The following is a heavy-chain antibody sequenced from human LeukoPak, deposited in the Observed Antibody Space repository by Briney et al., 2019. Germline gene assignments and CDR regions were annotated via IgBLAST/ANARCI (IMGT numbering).Heavy chain of an antibody. CDR1: GFTFSTSA. CDR2: ISSSGDRT. V-gene: IGHV3-23*01. Sequence: GGSLRLSCESSGFTFSTSAMSWVRQAPGKGLEWVSGISSSGDRTYYADSVKGRYTISRDNSKNTLYLQMNSLRAEDTAVYYCAKERSSGWPFDYWGQGTLVIVSS. CDR3: AKERSSGWPFDY. J-gene: IGHJ4*02. D-gene: IGHD6-19*01.